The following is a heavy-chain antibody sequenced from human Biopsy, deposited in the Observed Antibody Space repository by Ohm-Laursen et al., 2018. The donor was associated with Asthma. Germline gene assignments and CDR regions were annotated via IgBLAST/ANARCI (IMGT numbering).Heavy chain of an antibody. Sequence: SLRLSCAASGFTFSRYVMHWVRQAPGKGLEWAAVISNDGKNECYGDSVKGRFTISRDKSKSTLYLQLSSLRAEDTAVYFCAREPIKATYFYGMDVWGQGTTVTVSS. CDR3: AREPIKATYFYGMDV. J-gene: IGHJ6*02. V-gene: IGHV3-30*04. D-gene: IGHD3-9*01. CDR2: ISNDGKNE. CDR1: GFTFSRYV.